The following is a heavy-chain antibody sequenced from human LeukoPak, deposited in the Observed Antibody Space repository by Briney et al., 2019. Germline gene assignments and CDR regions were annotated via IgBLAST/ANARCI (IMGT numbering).Heavy chain of an antibody. V-gene: IGHV1-2*02. D-gene: IGHD3-3*01. CDR3: ARGGNYDFWSGTPNPMDV. CDR2: INPNSGGT. CDR1: GYTFTGYY. Sequence: ASVKVSCKASGYTFTGYYMHWVRQAPGQGLEWMGWINPNSGGTNYAQKFQGRVTMTRDTSISTAYMELSRLRSDDTAVYYCARGGNYDFWSGTPNPMDVWGQGTTVTVSS. J-gene: IGHJ6*02.